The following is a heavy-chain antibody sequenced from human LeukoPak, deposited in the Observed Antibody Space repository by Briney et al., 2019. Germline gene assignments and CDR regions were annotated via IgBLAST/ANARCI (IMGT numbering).Heavy chain of an antibody. V-gene: IGHV3-11*03. CDR2: ISTSSRYI. J-gene: IGHJ4*02. CDR3: AAGAAAGTGDY. Sequence: GGSLRLSCAVSGFTFSDYDMTWIRQGPGKGLEWVSYISTSSRYINYADSVKGRFTISRDNAKNSLYLQMNSLRAEDTAVYYCAAGAAAGTGDYWGQGTLVTVSS. CDR1: GFTFSDYD. D-gene: IGHD6-13*01.